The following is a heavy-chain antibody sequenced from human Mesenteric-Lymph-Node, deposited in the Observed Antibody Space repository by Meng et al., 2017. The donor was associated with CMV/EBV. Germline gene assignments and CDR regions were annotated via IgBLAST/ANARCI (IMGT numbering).Heavy chain of an antibody. D-gene: IGHD3-3*01. Sequence: SVKVSCKASGYTFTGYYMHWVRQAPGQGLEWMGWINPNSGGTNYAQKFQGRVTMTRDTSISTAYMELSRLRSDDTAVYYCARPLVLRFLAYYYGMDVWGQGTTVTVSS. CDR1: GYTFTGYY. CDR3: ARPLVLRFLAYYYGMDV. V-gene: IGHV1-2*02. CDR2: INPNSGGT. J-gene: IGHJ6*02.